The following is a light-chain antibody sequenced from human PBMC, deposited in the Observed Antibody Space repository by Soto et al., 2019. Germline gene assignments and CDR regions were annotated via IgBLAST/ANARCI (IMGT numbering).Light chain of an antibody. Sequence: QSVLTQPASVSGSPGQSITISCTGTSRDVGGYNYVSWYQQHPGRAPKVMIYEVSNRPSGVSNRFSGSKSGNTASLTISGLQAEDEADYYCSSFTSSSTLVVFGTGTKLTVL. J-gene: IGLJ1*01. CDR1: SRDVGGYNY. CDR3: SSFTSSSTLVV. CDR2: EVS. V-gene: IGLV2-14*01.